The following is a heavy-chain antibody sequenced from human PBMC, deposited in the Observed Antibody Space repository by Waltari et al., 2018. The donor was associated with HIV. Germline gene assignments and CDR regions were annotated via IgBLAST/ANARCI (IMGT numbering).Heavy chain of an antibody. V-gene: IGHV3-7*01. Sequence: EVQLEESGGGLVQPGGSLRLSCAVSGFNFGSYWMSWVRQVPGKGLEWVANIKYDGSEVFYADSVKGRFTISRDNEKKVIYLQMNSLRGEDTALYQCVREGRCYCFDYWGQGTLVSVSS. CDR3: VREGRCYCFDY. CDR1: GFNFGSYW. J-gene: IGHJ4*02. D-gene: IGHD2-15*01. CDR2: IKYDGSEV.